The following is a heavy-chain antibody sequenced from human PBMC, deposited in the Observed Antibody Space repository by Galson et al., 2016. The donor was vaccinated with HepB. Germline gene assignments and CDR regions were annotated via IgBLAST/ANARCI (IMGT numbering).Heavy chain of an antibody. J-gene: IGHJ3*02. V-gene: IGHV3-30*03. Sequence: SLRLSCAASGFTFSSYGIHWVRQAPGKGLEWVAVISYDGNNKYYADSVKGRFTISRDNSKNTLYLQMNSLRAEDTAVYYCVRDSHFGAFDIWGQGTMVTVSS. CDR2: ISYDGNNK. CDR1: GFTFSSYG. D-gene: IGHD3-10*01. CDR3: VRDSHFGAFDI.